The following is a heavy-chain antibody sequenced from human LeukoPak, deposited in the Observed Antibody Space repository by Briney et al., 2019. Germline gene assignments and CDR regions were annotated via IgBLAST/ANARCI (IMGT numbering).Heavy chain of an antibody. D-gene: IGHD3-9*01. CDR3: ARDRPDYDSLAGSFRGLPDLDF. J-gene: IGHJ4*01. V-gene: IGHV4-34*01. CDR2: INPSGCT. CDR1: GRSLIGYY. Sequence: SETLSLTCAVYGRSLIGYYWGWIREPPGKGLEGIGEINPSGCTNVDPSLKSRVTMSVDTPKNQFSLKLSSVTAADTAVYYCARDRPDYDSLAGSFRGLPDLDFWGHGTLVIVSS.